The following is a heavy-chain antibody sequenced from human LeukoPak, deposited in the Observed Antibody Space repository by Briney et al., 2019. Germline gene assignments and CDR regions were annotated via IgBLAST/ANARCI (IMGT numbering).Heavy chain of an antibody. CDR2: TNYDGSHI. Sequence: GGSLRLSCVASRFTLSSYWMNWVRQAPGKGLVWVARTNYDGSHIDYADSVKGRFIISRDNAKNTLYLQMNSLRAEDTAMYYCARDGLPAAGSFHDYWGQGTLVTVSS. D-gene: IGHD6-13*01. V-gene: IGHV3-74*01. CDR3: ARDGLPAAGSFHDY. J-gene: IGHJ4*02. CDR1: RFTLSSYW.